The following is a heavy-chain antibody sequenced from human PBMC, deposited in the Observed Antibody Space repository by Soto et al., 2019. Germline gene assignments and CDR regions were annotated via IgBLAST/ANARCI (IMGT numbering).Heavy chain of an antibody. Sequence: GGSLRLSCAASGFTFDDYAMHWVRPAPGKGLEWVSGISWNSGSIGYADSVKGRFTTSRDNAKNSLYLQMNSLRAEDTAMYYCSKATWTPPYDFDYCGQRSLVT. D-gene: IGHD3-3*01. CDR3: SKATWTPPYDFDY. J-gene: IGHJ4*02. V-gene: IGHV3-9*01. CDR2: ISWNSGSI. CDR1: GFTFDDYA.